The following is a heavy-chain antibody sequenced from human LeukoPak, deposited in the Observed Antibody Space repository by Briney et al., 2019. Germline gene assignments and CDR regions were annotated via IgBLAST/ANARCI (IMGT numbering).Heavy chain of an antibody. CDR2: LYSGGYA. CDR1: GFIVSTNY. V-gene: IGHV3-66*01. Sequence: GGSLRLSCAASGFIVSTNYMSWVRQAPGKGVEWVSVLYSGGYANYADSVKGRFTISRDNSKNTLYLQMNRLRAEDTAVYYCARDDLINWGQGTLVTVSS. J-gene: IGHJ4*02. CDR3: ARDDLIN. D-gene: IGHD3/OR15-3a*01.